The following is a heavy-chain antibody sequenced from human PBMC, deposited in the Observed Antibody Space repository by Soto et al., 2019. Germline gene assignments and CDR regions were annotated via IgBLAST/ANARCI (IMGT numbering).Heavy chain of an antibody. Sequence: GGSLRLSCVASGFTVSDDYMGWIRRAGGTGLAWVTYISSSKNYTHYPDSVKRRSTISRDNAKNSLYLKLNSLKAEDKAVYYCARWPRTTTHDAFDIWGQGTMVTVSS. V-gene: IGHV3-11*06. CDR3: ARWPRTTTHDAFDI. D-gene: IGHD4-17*01. CDR1: GFTVSDDY. CDR2: ISSSKNYT. J-gene: IGHJ3*02.